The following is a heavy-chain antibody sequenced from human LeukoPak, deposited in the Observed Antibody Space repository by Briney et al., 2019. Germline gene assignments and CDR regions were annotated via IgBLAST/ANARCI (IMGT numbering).Heavy chain of an antibody. V-gene: IGHV1-69*01. CDR1: GGTFSSYA. CDR2: IIPIFGTA. Sequence: SVKVSCKASGGTFSSYAISWVRQAPGQGLEWMGGIIPIFGTANYAQKFQGRVTITADESTSTAYMDLSSLRSEDTAVYYCARGKVAATPARFDYWGQGTLVTVSS. CDR3: ARGKVAATPARFDY. D-gene: IGHD2-15*01. J-gene: IGHJ4*02.